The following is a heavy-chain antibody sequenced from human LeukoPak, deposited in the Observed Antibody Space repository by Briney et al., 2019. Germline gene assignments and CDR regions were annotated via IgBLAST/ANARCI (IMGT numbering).Heavy chain of an antibody. CDR3: ARAVLLGTDFDY. V-gene: IGHV1-2*02. CDR1: GYTFTGYY. Sequence: ASVKVSCKASGYTFTGYYMHWVRQAPGQGLEWMGWINPNSGGTNYAQKFQGRVTMTRDTSISTAYMELSRLRSNDTAVYYCARAVLLGTDFDYWGQGTLVTISS. CDR2: INPNSGGT. J-gene: IGHJ4*02. D-gene: IGHD5-18*01.